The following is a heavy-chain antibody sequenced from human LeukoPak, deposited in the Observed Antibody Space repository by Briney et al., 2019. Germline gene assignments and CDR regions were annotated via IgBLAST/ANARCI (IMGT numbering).Heavy chain of an antibody. D-gene: IGHD3-10*01. CDR2: INPNNGGT. CDR3: GSWDYGSGSYSPYY. J-gene: IGHJ4*02. V-gene: IGHV1-2*02. CDR1: GYTFTGYY. Sequence: ASVKVSCKASGYTFTGYYIHWVQQAPGQGLEWLGWINPNNGGTKFAQKFQGRVTMTRDTSISTAYMELSGLGSDDTAVYYCGSWDYGSGSYSPYYWGQGTLVTVSS.